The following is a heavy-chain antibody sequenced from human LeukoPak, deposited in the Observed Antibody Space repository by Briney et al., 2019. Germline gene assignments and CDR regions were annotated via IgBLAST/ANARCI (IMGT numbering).Heavy chain of an antibody. CDR2: INHSGST. D-gene: IGHD6-19*01. Sequence: GSLRLSCATSGLAVNIIYMGWARQAPGKGLEWIGEINHSGSTNYNPSLKSRVTISVDTSKNQFSLKLSSVTAADTAVYYCARGPRQNSSFYVWGQGTLVNVSS. J-gene: IGHJ4*02. CDR1: GLAVNIIY. CDR3: ARGPRQNSSFYV. V-gene: IGHV4-34*01.